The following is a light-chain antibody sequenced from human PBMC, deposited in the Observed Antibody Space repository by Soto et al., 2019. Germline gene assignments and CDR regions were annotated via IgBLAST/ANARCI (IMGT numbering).Light chain of an antibody. Sequence: QSVLTRPASVSGSPGQSVTISCTGTTSDIGTYNFVSWYQQHPGKAPKLMIYEVTNRPSGVSNRFSGSKSGNTASLTISGLQAEDEADYYCSSYSSSNTLVVFGTGTKVTLL. CDR3: SSYSSSNTLVV. V-gene: IGLV2-14*01. CDR1: TSDIGTYNF. J-gene: IGLJ1*01. CDR2: EVT.